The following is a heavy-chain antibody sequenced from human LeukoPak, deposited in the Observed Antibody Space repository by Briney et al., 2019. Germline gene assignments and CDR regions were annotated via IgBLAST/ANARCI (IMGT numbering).Heavy chain of an antibody. CDR2: IYHSGSA. D-gene: IGHD2-2*01. CDR3: ARDPRWLTPDCTSTSCYENYFDP. V-gene: IGHV4-38-2*02. CDR1: GYSISSGYQ. J-gene: IGHJ5*02. Sequence: SETLSLTCGVSGYSISSGYQWAWIRQSPGKGLEWIGSIYHSGSAHYNPSLRSRVTISVETSKNQFSLNMYSVTAADTAVYYCARDPRWLTPDCTSTSCYENYFDPWGQGTLVTVSS.